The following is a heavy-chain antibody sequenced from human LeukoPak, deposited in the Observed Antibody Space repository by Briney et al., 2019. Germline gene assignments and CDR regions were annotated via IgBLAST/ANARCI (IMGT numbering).Heavy chain of an antibody. CDR2: IILPLDIT. J-gene: IGHJ4*02. CDR1: GDTFISSA. V-gene: IGHV1-69*04. Sequence: EASVKVSCKASGDTFISSAISWVRQAPGQGREWMGKIILPLDITNYAQQFQGGVTITTDKSTDTVFLELSSLRSQDTAVYYCARSSVTGHFDFWGQGTLVTVSS. CDR3: ARSSVTGHFDF. D-gene: IGHD6-19*01.